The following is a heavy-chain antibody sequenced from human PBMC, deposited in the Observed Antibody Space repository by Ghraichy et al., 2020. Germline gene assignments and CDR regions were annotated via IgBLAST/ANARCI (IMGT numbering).Heavy chain of an antibody. V-gene: IGHV4-4*09. CDR2: IYTSGST. J-gene: IGHJ4*02. CDR1: GGSISSYY. D-gene: IGHD3-3*01. CDR3: ARAGRAYYDFWSGYSHKYYFDY. Sequence: SETLSLTCTVSGGSISSYYWSWIRQPPGKGLEWIGYIYTSGSTNYNPSLKSRVTISVDTSKNQFSLKLSSVTAADTAVYYCARAGRAYYDFWSGYSHKYYFDYWGQGTLVTVSS.